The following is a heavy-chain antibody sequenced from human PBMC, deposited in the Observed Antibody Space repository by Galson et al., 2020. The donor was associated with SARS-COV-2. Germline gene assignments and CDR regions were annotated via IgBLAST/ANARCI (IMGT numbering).Heavy chain of an antibody. V-gene: IGHV1-2*02. Sequence: GESLKISCKASGYTFTGYYMHWVRQAPGQGLEWMGWINPNSGGTNYAQKFQGRVTMTRDTSISTAYMELSRLRSDDTAVYYCAGGYSGYEPSDESFDYWGQGTLVTVSS. CDR1: GYTFTGYY. CDR2: INPNSGGT. CDR3: AGGYSGYEPSDESFDY. D-gene: IGHD5-12*01. J-gene: IGHJ4*02.